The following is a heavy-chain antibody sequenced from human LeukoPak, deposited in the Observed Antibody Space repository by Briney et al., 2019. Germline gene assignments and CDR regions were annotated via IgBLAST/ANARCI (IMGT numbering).Heavy chain of an antibody. CDR2: ISWNSGSI. CDR1: GFTFSSYS. D-gene: IGHD3-22*01. CDR3: AREAYYDSSGYFDY. J-gene: IGHJ4*02. Sequence: GGSLRLSCAASGFTFSSYSMNWVRQAPGKGLEWVSGISWNSGSIGYADSVKGRFTISRDNAKNSLYLQMNSLRAEDTAVYYCAREAYYDSSGYFDYWGQGTLVTVSS. V-gene: IGHV3-48*04.